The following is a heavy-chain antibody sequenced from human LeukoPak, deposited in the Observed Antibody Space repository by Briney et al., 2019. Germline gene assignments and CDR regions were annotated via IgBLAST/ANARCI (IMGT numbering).Heavy chain of an antibody. CDR2: IIPIFGTA. J-gene: IGHJ3*02. V-gene: IGHV1-69*13. D-gene: IGHD4-17*01. CDR1: GGTFSSYA. CDR3: ARGRTTVTTGLDAFDI. Sequence: ASVKVSCKASGGTFSSYAISWVRQAPGQGLEWMGGIIPIFGTANYAQKFQGRVTITADESTSTAYMELSSLRSEDTAVYYCARGRTTVTTGLDAFDIWGQETMVTVSS.